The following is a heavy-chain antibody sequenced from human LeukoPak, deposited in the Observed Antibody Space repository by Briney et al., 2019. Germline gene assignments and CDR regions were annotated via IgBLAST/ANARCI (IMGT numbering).Heavy chain of an antibody. J-gene: IGHJ6*02. V-gene: IGHV4-61*01. Sequence: SETLSLTCTVSGGSVSSGSYYWRWIRQPPGKGLEWIGYIYYSGSTNYNPSLKSRVTISVDTSKNQFSLKLSSVTAADTAVYYCARGDYYYGMDVWGQGTTVTVSS. CDR3: ARGDYYYGMDV. CDR1: GGSVSSGSYY. CDR2: IYYSGST.